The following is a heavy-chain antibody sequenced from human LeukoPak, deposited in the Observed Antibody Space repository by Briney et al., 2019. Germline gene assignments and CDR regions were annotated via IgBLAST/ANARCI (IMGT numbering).Heavy chain of an antibody. V-gene: IGHV1-8*01. CDR2: MNPNSGNT. Sequence: ASVKVSCKASGYTFTSYDINWVRQATGQGLEWMGWMNPNSGNTGYAQKFQGRVTMTRNTSISTAYMELSSLRSEDTAVYYCARHWAAAGTPDYWGQGTLVTVSS. CDR1: GYTFTSYD. J-gene: IGHJ4*02. CDR3: ARHWAAAGTPDY. D-gene: IGHD6-13*01.